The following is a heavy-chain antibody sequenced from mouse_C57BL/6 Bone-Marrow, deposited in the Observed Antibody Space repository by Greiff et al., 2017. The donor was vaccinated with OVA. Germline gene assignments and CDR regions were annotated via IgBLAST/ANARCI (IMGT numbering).Heavy chain of an antibody. CDR2: IDPENGDT. Sequence: VQLQQSGAELVRPGASVKLSCTASGFNIKDDYMHWVKLRPEQGLEWIGWIDPENGDTEYASKFQGKATITADTSSNPAYLQLSSLTSEDTAVYYCTTGVILGYWGQGTTLTVSS. CDR3: TTGVILGY. CDR1: GFNIKDDY. D-gene: IGHD1-1*01. J-gene: IGHJ2*01. V-gene: IGHV14-4*01.